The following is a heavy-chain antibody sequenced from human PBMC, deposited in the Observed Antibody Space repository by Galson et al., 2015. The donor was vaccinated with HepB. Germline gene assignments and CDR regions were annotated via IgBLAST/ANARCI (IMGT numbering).Heavy chain of an antibody. Sequence: SLRLSCAASEFTFSSDAMSWVRQAPGKGLEWVSGISGGGGTKYYADSVKGRFTISRDNSKNTLYLQMNSLRVEDTAVYYCAKIPLRFFEWYPVLVDYWGQGTLVTVSS. J-gene: IGHJ4*02. CDR3: AKIPLRFFEWYPVLVDY. CDR2: ISGGGGTK. CDR1: EFTFSSDA. V-gene: IGHV3-23*01. D-gene: IGHD3-3*01.